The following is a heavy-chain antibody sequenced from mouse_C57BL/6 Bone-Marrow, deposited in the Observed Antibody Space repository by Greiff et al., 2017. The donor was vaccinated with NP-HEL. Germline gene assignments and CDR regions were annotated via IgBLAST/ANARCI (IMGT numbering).Heavy chain of an antibody. CDR2: ISSGGSYT. J-gene: IGHJ1*03. V-gene: IGHV5-6*01. D-gene: IGHD2-3*01. Sequence: QRVESGGDLVKPGGSLKLSCAASGFTFSSYGMSWVRQTPDKRLEWVATISSGGSYTYYPDSVKGRFTISRDNAKNTLYLQMSSLKSEDTAMYYCARHRGVYDGYYGGYFDVWGTGTTVTVSS. CDR1: GFTFSSYG. CDR3: ARHRGVYDGYYGGYFDV.